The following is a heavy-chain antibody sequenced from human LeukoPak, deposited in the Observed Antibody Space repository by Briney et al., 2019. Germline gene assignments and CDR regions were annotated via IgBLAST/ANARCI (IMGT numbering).Heavy chain of an antibody. CDR2: INHSGST. CDR3: ARDIDGVPDY. CDR1: GGSFSGYY. D-gene: IGHD3-10*01. J-gene: IGHJ4*02. Sequence: SETLSLTCAVYGGSFSGYYWSWIRQPPGKGLEWIGEINHSGSTNYNPSLKSRVTISVDTSKNQFSLKLSSVTAADTAVYYCARDIDGVPDYWGQGTLVTVSS. V-gene: IGHV4-34*01.